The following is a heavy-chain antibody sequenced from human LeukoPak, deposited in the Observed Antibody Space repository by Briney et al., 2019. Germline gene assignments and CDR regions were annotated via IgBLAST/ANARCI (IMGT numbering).Heavy chain of an antibody. J-gene: IGHJ3*02. V-gene: IGHV1-69*06. Sequence: ASVKVSCKSSGYTFTGYYMHWVRQAPGQGLEWMGGIIPIFGTANYAQKFQGRVTITADKSTSTAYMELSSLRSEDTAVYYCARGNSSGYYGAFDIWGQGTMVTVSS. D-gene: IGHD3-22*01. CDR1: GYTFTGYY. CDR2: IIPIFGTA. CDR3: ARGNSSGYYGAFDI.